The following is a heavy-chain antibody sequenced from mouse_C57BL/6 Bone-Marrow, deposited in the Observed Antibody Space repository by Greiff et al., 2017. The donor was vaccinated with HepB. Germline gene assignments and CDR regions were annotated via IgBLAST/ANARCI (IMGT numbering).Heavy chain of an antibody. D-gene: IGHD1-1*01. CDR1: GFTFSSYG. Sequence: EVKVVESGGDLVKPGGSLKLSCAASGFTFSSYGMSWVRQTPDKRLEWVATISSGGSYTYYPDSVKGRFTISRDNAKNTLYLQMSSLKSEDTAMYYCARWGYGSSYWFAYWGQGTLVTVSA. CDR2: ISSGGSYT. J-gene: IGHJ3*01. V-gene: IGHV5-6*01. CDR3: ARWGYGSSYWFAY.